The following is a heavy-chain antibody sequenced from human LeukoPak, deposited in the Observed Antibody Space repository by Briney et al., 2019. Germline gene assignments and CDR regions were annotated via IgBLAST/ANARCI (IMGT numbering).Heavy chain of an antibody. Sequence: GASVKVSCKASGGTFSSYAISWVRQAPGQGLEWMGRIIPILGIANYAQKFQGRVTITADKSTSTAYMELSSLRSEDTAVYYCAAPLRDSSTYYGMDVWGQGTTVTVSS. CDR1: GGTFSSYA. D-gene: IGHD6-13*01. CDR3: AAPLRDSSTYYGMDV. J-gene: IGHJ6*02. CDR2: IIPILGIA. V-gene: IGHV1-69*04.